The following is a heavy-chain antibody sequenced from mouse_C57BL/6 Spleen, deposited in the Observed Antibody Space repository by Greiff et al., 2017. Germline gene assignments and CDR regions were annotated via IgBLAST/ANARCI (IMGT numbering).Heavy chain of an antibody. CDR3: AREEGFYYYGSKGYFDV. CDR2: IWSGGST. D-gene: IGHD1-1*01. CDR1: GFSLTSYG. J-gene: IGHJ1*03. Sequence: QVQLQQSGPGLVQPSQSLSITCTVSGFSLTSYGVHWVRQSPGKGLEWLGVIWSGGSTDYNAAFISRLSISKDNSKSQVFFKMNSLQADDTAIYYCAREEGFYYYGSKGYFDVWGTGTTVTVAS. V-gene: IGHV2-2*01.